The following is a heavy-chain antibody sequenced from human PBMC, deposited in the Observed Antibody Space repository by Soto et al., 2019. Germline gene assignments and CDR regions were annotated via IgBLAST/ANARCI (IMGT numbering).Heavy chain of an antibody. CDR3: ARGRGALYYYGSGSYYNPNERENDY. Sequence: SETLSLTCTVSGGSISSSTYYWGWIRQPPGKGLEWIASIYYSGRTHYNPSLESRVTISVDTSKNQFSLKLSSVTAADTAVYYCARGRGALYYYGSGSYYNPNERENDYWGQGTLVTVSS. CDR2: IYYSGRT. CDR1: GGSISSSTYY. V-gene: IGHV4-39*01. D-gene: IGHD3-10*01. J-gene: IGHJ4*02.